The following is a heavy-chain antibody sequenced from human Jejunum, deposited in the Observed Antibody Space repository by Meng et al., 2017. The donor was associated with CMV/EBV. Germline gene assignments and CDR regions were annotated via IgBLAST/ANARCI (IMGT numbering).Heavy chain of an antibody. CDR3: AKDSGRYDFYAMAV. Sequence: GFTFDDYAIRWVRQRPGKGVEWVSAISWSGGSVIYAGSVRGQFTTSRDNARKSVHLQLNSLRGEDTAVYYCAKDSGRYDFYAMAVWGQGTTVTVSS. CDR1: GFTFDDYA. CDR2: ISWSGGSV. D-gene: IGHD1-20*01. J-gene: IGHJ6*02. V-gene: IGHV3-9*01.